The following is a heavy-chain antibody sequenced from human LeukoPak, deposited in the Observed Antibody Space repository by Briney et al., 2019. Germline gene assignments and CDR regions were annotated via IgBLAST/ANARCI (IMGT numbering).Heavy chain of an antibody. CDR2: IKQDGSEK. J-gene: IGHJ3*02. CDR1: GFTFSSYW. V-gene: IGHV3-7*01. CDR3: ARDSRRDYDAFDI. D-gene: IGHD2-2*01. Sequence: GGSLRLSCAASGFTFSSYWMSWVRQAPGKGLEWVANIKQDGSEKYYVDSLKGRFTISRDNAKNSLYLQMNSLRAEDTAVYYCARDSRRDYDAFDIWGQGTMVTVSS.